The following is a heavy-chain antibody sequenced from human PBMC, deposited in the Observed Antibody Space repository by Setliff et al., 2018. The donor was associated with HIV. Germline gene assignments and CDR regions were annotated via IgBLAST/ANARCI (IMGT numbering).Heavy chain of an antibody. CDR1: GGTLSNYV. Sequence: SVKVSCKTSGGTLSNYVITWVRQAPGQGLEWMGMIIPMYNIPAYAQKFQGRVTFTADESTSTAYMELSSLSSKDTAVYYCARDQTGVAAAAFGGGSAWSDEGFDIWGQGTMVTVSS. V-gene: IGHV1-69*13. CDR3: ARDQTGVAAAAFGGGSAWSDEGFDI. CDR2: IIPMYNIP. D-gene: IGHD6-13*01. J-gene: IGHJ3*02.